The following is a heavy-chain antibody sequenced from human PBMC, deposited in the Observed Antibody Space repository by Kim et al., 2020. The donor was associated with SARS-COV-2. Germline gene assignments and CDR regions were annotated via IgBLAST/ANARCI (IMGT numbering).Heavy chain of an antibody. CDR2: ISYDGSNK. CDR1: GFTFSSYA. J-gene: IGHJ4*02. D-gene: IGHD2-15*01. V-gene: IGHV3-30-3*01. CDR3: ARAGDIVVVVAAHLDY. Sequence: GGSLRLSCAASGFTFSSYAMHWVRQAPGKGLEWVAVISYDGSNKYYADSVKGRFTISRDNSKNTLYLQMNSLRAEDTAVYYCARAGDIVVVVAAHLDYWGQGTLVTVSS.